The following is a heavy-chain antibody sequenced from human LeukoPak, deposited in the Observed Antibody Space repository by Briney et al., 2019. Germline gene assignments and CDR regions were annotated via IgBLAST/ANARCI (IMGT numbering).Heavy chain of an antibody. V-gene: IGHV3-30*03. Sequence: GGSLRLSCVASGFTFSSYGMHWVRQAPGKGLEWVAVISYDGRNKYYADSVKGRFTISRDNSKNTLYLQMNSLRAEDTAVYYCATLRNYGDSLIPFDYWGQGTLVTVSS. CDR1: GFTFSSYG. D-gene: IGHD4-17*01. J-gene: IGHJ4*02. CDR2: ISYDGRNK. CDR3: ATLRNYGDSLIPFDY.